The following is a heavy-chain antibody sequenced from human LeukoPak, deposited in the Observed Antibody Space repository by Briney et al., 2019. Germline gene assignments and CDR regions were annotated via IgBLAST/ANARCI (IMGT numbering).Heavy chain of an antibody. CDR2: ISYDGSNK. CDR3: ARDVPR. CDR1: GFTFSSYG. V-gene: IGHV3-30*03. D-gene: IGHD3-10*02. J-gene: IGHJ4*02. Sequence: GGSLRLSCAASGFTFSSYGMHWVRQAPGKGLEWVAVISYDGSNKYYADSVKGRFTISRDNSKNTLYLQMNSLRAEDTAVYYCARDVPRGGQGTLVTVSS.